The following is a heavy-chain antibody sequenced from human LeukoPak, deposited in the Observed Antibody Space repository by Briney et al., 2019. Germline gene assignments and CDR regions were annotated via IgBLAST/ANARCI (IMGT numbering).Heavy chain of an antibody. Sequence: ASVRVSCKASGYTFTSYEIMWVRQATGQGLEWMGWMNANSGTTHYAQNFQGRVTMTRNTPTSTAYMELSRLRSEGTGVYYCARRAESPYYYYYYMDVWGKGTTVTVSS. J-gene: IGHJ6*03. CDR2: MNANSGTT. V-gene: IGHV1-8*01. CDR1: GYTFTSYE. CDR3: ARRAESPYYYYYYMDV.